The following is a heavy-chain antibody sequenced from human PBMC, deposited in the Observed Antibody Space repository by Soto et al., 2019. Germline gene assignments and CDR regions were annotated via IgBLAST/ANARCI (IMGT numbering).Heavy chain of an antibody. Sequence: GGSLRLSCAASGFTFSSYAMHWVRQAPGKGLEWVSSISSSSSYIYYADSVKGRFTISRDNAKNSLYLQMNSLRAEDTAVYYCARDPADPMIVENHFDYWGQGTLVTVSS. V-gene: IGHV3-21*01. CDR2: ISSSSSYI. CDR1: GFTFSSYA. CDR3: ARDPADPMIVENHFDY. D-gene: IGHD3-22*01. J-gene: IGHJ4*02.